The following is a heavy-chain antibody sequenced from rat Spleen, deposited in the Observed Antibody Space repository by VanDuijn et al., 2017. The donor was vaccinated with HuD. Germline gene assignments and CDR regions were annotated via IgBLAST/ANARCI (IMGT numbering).Heavy chain of an antibody. CDR3: ARAGYLRDWYFDF. Sequence: EVQLVESDGGLVQPGRSLKLSCAASGFTFSDYYMSWVRQAPTKGLEWVATISFDGGRNFYRDSVKGRFTISRDNAKRSLYLQMDNLRSEDTATYFCARAGYLRDWYFDFWGPGTMVTVSS. CDR2: ISFDGGRN. CDR1: GFTFSDYY. J-gene: IGHJ1*01. V-gene: IGHV5-29*01. D-gene: IGHD2-2*01.